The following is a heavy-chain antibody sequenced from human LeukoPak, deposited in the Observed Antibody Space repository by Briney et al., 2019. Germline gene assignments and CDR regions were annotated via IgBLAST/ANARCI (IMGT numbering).Heavy chain of an antibody. CDR2: IYPGDSDT. CDR1: GYSFTSYW. D-gene: IGHD6-19*01. Sequence: GESLKISSKGSGYSFTSYWIGWVRQMPGKLLEWMGIIYPGDSDTSYSPSFQGQVTISADRYISTAYLQWSSLEASDTAKYYCARTHAAVVEYWGQGTLVTVSS. V-gene: IGHV5-51*01. CDR3: ARTHAAVVEY. J-gene: IGHJ4*02.